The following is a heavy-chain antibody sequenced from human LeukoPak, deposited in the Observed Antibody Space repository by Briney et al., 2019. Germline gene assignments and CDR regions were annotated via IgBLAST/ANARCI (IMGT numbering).Heavy chain of an antibody. V-gene: IGHV4-39*01. CDR1: GDSISSSDNY. D-gene: IGHD3-22*01. CDR3: ARHPHYYYDNSAR. CDR2: FYYSRHT. J-gene: IGHJ4*02. Sequence: SETLSLTCTVSGDSISSSDNYWGWIRQPPGKGLEWIGSFYYSRHTYYNPSLKSRGTISVDTSKNQLSLTLTSVSAADTAVYYCARHPHYYYDNSARWGQGTLVTVSS.